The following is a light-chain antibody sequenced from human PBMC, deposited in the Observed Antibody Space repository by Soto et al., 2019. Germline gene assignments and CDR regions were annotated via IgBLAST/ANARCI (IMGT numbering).Light chain of an antibody. J-gene: IGLJ2*01. Sequence: QSALTQPASVSGSPGQSITISCTGTSNDVGGYKYVSWYQHHPGKAPKLMIYEVSNRPSGGSNRFSGSKSGNMASLTISGRQAEDEADDYCSSYTSSSTRPVVFGGGTKLTVL. CDR2: EVS. CDR1: SNDVGGYKY. CDR3: SSYTSSSTRPVV. V-gene: IGLV2-14*01.